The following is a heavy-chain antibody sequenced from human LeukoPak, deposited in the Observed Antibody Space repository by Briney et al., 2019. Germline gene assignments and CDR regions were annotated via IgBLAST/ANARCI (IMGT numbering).Heavy chain of an antibody. CDR2: INHSGST. V-gene: IGHV4-34*01. J-gene: IGHJ4*02. D-gene: IGHD2-2*01. CDR3: ARGLVVVPAADPHFDY. CDR1: GGSFSVYY. Sequence: SETLSLTCAVYGGSFSVYYWSWIRQPPGKGLEWIGEINHSGSTNYNPSLKSRVTISVDTSKNQFSLKLSSVTAADTAVYYCARGLVVVPAADPHFDYWGQGTLVTVSS.